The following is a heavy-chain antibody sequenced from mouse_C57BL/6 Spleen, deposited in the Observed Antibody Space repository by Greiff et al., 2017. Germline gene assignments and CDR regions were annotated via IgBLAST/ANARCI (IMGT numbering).Heavy chain of an antibody. CDR1: GYAFSSSW. V-gene: IGHV1-82*01. Sequence: QVQLQQSGPELVKPGASVKISCKASGYAFSSSWMNWVKQRPGKGLEWIGRIYPGDGDTNYNGNFKGKATLTADKSSSPAYMQLSSLTSEDSAVYFCATPITTVVVDYWGQGTSVTVSS. CDR3: ATPITTVVVDY. J-gene: IGHJ4*01. CDR2: IYPGDGDT. D-gene: IGHD1-1*01.